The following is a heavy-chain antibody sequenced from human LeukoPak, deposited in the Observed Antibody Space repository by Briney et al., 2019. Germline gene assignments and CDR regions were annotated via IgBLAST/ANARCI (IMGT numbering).Heavy chain of an antibody. CDR1: GYTFTSYG. D-gene: IGHD1-26*01. J-gene: IGHJ4*02. Sequence: ASVKVSCKASGYTFTSYGISWVRPAPGQGLEWMGWISAYNGNTNYAQKLQGRVTITTDTSTSTAYMELRSLRSDDTAVYYCARELRSYGLDYWGQGTLVTVSS. V-gene: IGHV1-18*01. CDR2: ISAYNGNT. CDR3: ARELRSYGLDY.